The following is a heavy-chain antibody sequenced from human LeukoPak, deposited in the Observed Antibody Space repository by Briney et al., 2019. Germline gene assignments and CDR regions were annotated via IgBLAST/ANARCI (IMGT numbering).Heavy chain of an antibody. CDR1: GDSISSDC. D-gene: IGHD1-26*01. Sequence: SETLSLTCAVSGDSISSDCWSWVRQPPGKGLEWIGSIYYSGSTYYNPSLKSRVTISVDTSKNQFSLKLSSVTAADTAVYYCARDPYSGSYGNYYYYFMDVWGKGTTVTISS. V-gene: IGHV4-59*12. J-gene: IGHJ6*03. CDR2: IYYSGST. CDR3: ARDPYSGSYGNYYYYFMDV.